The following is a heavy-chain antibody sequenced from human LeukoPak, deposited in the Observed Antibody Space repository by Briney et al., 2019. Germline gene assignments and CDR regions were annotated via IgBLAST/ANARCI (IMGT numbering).Heavy chain of an antibody. CDR3: AKTKRAMVTSPLDY. V-gene: IGHV3-20*04. D-gene: IGHD5-18*01. CDR2: INWNGGST. Sequence: PGGSLRLSCAASGFTFDDYGMSWVRQAPGKGLEWVSGINWNGGSTGYADSVKGRFTISRDNAKNSLYLQMNSLRAEDTAVYYCAKTKRAMVTSPLDYWGQGTLVTVSS. J-gene: IGHJ4*02. CDR1: GFTFDDYG.